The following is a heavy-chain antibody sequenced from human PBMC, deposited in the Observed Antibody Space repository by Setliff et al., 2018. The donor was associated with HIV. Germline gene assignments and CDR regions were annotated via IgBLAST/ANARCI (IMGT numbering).Heavy chain of an antibody. CDR3: ARRKGGYGLDV. J-gene: IGHJ6*02. D-gene: IGHD3-16*01. Sequence: SETLSLTCTVSGGSITSADYYWTWIRQPACKGLEWIGRFSVPGTTNYGPSFKSRLTIWVDMSKNQFSLKLTSVTAADTAVYYCARRKGGYGLDVWGQGTTVTVSS. CDR2: FSVPGTT. V-gene: IGHV4-61*02. CDR1: GGSITSADYY.